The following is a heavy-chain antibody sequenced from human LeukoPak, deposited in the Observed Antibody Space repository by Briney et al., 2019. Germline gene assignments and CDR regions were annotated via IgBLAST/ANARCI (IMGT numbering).Heavy chain of an antibody. CDR2: INHSGST. Sequence: PSETLSLTCAVYGGSFSGYYWSWIRQPPGKGLEWIGEINHSGSTNYNPSLKSRVTISVDTSKNQFPLKLSSVTAADTAVYYCARGATGDYWGQGTLVTVSS. D-gene: IGHD1-1*01. CDR3: ARGATGDY. J-gene: IGHJ4*02. V-gene: IGHV4-34*01. CDR1: GGSFSGYY.